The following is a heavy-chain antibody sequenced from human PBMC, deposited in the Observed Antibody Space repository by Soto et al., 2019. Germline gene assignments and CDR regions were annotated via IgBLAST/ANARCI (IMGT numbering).Heavy chain of an antibody. CDR3: EGILSPSTHYYHSGMAV. J-gene: IGHJ6*02. CDR1: GFAFSDYW. V-gene: IGHV3-74*03. D-gene: IGHD1-20*01. Sequence: PGGSLRLSCAASGFAFSDYWMHWVRQAPGMGLVWVSRINIDESSTTYADSVRGRFSISRDNAKNTLYLQMNSLRADDTAVYYCEGILSPSTHYYHSGMAVWGQGTTVT. CDR2: INIDESST.